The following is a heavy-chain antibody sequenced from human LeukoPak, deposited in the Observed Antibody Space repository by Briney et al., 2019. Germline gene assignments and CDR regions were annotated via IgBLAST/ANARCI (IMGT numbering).Heavy chain of an antibody. D-gene: IGHD6-13*01. J-gene: IGHJ5*02. CDR2: IYHSGST. CDR3: ARVRIAVAGTGWFDP. Sequence: SETLSLTCTVSGGSISSSSYYWGWIRQPPGKGLEWIGSIYHSGSTYYNPSLKSRVTISVDTSKNQFSLKLSSVTAADTAVYYCARVRIAVAGTGWFDPWGQGTLVTVSS. CDR1: GGSISSSSYY. V-gene: IGHV4-39*07.